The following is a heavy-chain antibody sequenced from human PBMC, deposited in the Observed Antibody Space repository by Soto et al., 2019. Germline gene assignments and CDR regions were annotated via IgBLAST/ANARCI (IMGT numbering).Heavy chain of an antibody. CDR2: ISRYGDIT. CDR3: AKDRYLDHDSRGYLFDN. V-gene: IGHV3-23*01. J-gene: IGHJ4*02. D-gene: IGHD3-22*01. Sequence: EVQLLESGGDLIQPGGSLRLSCAASGFTFNSYDMTWVRQATGKGLEWVSAISRYGDITYYADSVEGRFSISRDNSKNTLYLQMNRLRAEDTAVYYCAKDRYLDHDSRGYLFDNWGQGTLVTVSS. CDR1: GFTFNSYD.